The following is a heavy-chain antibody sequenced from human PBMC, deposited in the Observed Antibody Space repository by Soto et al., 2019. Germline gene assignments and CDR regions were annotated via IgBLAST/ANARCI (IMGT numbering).Heavy chain of an antibody. D-gene: IGHD5-12*01. V-gene: IGHV3-9*01. J-gene: IGHJ4*02. CDR3: AKDRGYDLESYFDY. CDR2: ISWNSGSI. Sequence: GGSLRLSCAASGFTFDDYAMHWVRQAPGKGLEWVSGISWNSGSIGYADSVKGRFTISRDNAKNSLYLQMNSLRAEDTALYYCAKDRGYDLESYFDYWGQGTLVTVSS. CDR1: GFTFDDYA.